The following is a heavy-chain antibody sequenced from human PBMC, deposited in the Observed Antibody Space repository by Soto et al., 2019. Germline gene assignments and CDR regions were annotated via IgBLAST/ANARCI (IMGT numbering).Heavy chain of an antibody. J-gene: IGHJ6*02. CDR2: IGTSGKTI. CDR1: GFTFSSYE. Sequence: GSLRLSCAVSGFTFSSYEMNWVRQAPGKGLEWVSYIGTSGKTIYYADSVRGRFTISRDNAKNSLYLQMNSLRAEDTAVYFCARDPAIYSGKFDYGLDVWGRGTTVTVSS. CDR3: ARDPAIYSGKFDYGLDV. V-gene: IGHV3-48*03. D-gene: IGHD4-4*01.